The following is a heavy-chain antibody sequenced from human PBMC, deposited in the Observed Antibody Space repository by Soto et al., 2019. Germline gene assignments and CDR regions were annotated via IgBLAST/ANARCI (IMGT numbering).Heavy chain of an antibody. CDR2: MSFDGTNN. J-gene: IGHJ6*03. D-gene: IGHD2-2*01. V-gene: IGHV3-30*18. CDR1: GFTFRNYV. CDR3: AKGESFHCSTTSCPYYMDV. Sequence: SLRLSCVASGFTFRNYVMHWVRQAPGKGLEWVAIMSFDGTNNYYAGSVKGRFTISRDNSKNTLYLEMNSLRGEDTAVYYCAKGESFHCSTTSCPYYMDVWGKGTTVTVSS.